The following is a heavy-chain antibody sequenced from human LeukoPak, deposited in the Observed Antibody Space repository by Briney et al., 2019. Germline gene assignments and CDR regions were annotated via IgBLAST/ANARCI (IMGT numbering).Heavy chain of an antibody. Sequence: PGGSLRLSCAASGFTFSSYSMNWVRQAPGKGLEWVSSITSSSSYIYYADSVKGRFTISRDNAKNPLYLQMNSLRAEDTAVYYCARDFGGYCSSSSCYLGWFDAWGQGTLVTVSS. D-gene: IGHD2-2*01. CDR3: ARDFGGYCSSSSCYLGWFDA. V-gene: IGHV3-21*01. CDR2: ITSSSSYI. J-gene: IGHJ5*02. CDR1: GFTFSSYS.